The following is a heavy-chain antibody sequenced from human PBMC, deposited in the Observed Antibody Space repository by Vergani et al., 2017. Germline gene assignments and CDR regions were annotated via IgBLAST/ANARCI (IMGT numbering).Heavy chain of an antibody. CDR1: GGTFSSYA. Sequence: QVQLVQSGAEVKKPGASVKVSCKASGGTFSSYAISWVRQAPGQGLEWMGRIIPILGIANYAQKFQGRVTITADKSTSTAYMELSSLRSEDTAVDYCARAGGGSYFGDAFDIWGQGTMVTVSS. CDR3: ARAGGGSYFGDAFDI. D-gene: IGHD1-26*01. J-gene: IGHJ3*02. V-gene: IGHV1-69*04. CDR2: IIPILGIA.